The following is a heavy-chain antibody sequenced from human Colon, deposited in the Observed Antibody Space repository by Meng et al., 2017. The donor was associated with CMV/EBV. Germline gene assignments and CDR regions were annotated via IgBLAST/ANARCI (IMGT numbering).Heavy chain of an antibody. V-gene: IGHV3-66*02. CDR2: IFGGGDT. D-gene: IGHD3-3*01. CDR3: AGPSDFWSGYYDRGIRMDV. Sequence: GESLKISCAASGFTVSSNDMSWVRQAPGKGLEWVSGIFGGGDTYYADSVKGRFTISRDNSKNTLYLQMNSLRAEDTAVYYCAGPSDFWSGYYDRGIRMDVWGQGTTVTVSS. J-gene: IGHJ6*02. CDR1: GFTVSSND.